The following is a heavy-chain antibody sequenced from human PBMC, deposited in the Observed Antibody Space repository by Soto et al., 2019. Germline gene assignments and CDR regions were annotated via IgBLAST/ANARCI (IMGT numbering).Heavy chain of an antibody. V-gene: IGHV3-15*01. D-gene: IGHD3-3*01. CDR2: IKSKTDGGTT. CDR1: GFTFSNAW. CDR3: TTGLPYDFYYYYGMDV. Sequence: GVSLRLSCAASGFTFSNAWMSWVRQAPGKGLEWVGRIKSKTDGGTTDYAAPVKGRFTISRDDSKNTLYLQMNSLKTEDTAVYYCTTGLPYDFYYYYGMDVWGQGTTVTVSS. J-gene: IGHJ6*02.